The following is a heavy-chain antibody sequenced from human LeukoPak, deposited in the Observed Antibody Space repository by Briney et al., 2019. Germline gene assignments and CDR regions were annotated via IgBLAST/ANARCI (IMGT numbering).Heavy chain of an antibody. Sequence: SETLSLTCTVSGGSISSYYWSWIRQPAGKGLEWIGRIYTSGSTNYNPSLKSRVTISVDTSKNQFSLKLSSVTAADTAVYYCARDMRIGTTGILDYWGQGTLVTVSS. J-gene: IGHJ4*02. CDR1: GGSISSYY. V-gene: IGHV4-4*07. CDR2: IYTSGST. CDR3: ARDMRIGTTGILDY. D-gene: IGHD1-14*01.